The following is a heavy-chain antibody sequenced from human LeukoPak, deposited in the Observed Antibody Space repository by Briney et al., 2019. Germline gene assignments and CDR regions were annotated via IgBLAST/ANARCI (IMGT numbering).Heavy chain of an antibody. CDR3: ASGIAVAGRSGVDWFDP. V-gene: IGHV1-69*04. D-gene: IGHD6-19*01. CDR1: GGTFSRYA. J-gene: IGHJ5*02. Sequence: SVKLSCQAFGGTFSRYAISWAGHAPAQGIEWMGRIIPIFGIANYAQKFQGRVTITADKSTSTAYMELSSLRSEDTAVYYCASGIAVAGRSGVDWFDPWGQGTLVTVSS. CDR2: IIPIFGIA.